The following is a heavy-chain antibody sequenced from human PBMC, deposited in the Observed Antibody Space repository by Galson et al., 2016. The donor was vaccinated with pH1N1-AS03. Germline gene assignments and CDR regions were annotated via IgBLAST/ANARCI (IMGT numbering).Heavy chain of an antibody. J-gene: IGHJ5*02. V-gene: IGHV4-4*07. Sequence: SETLSLTCTVSGDSMNSHFWNWIRQPAGKGPEWIGRISTSGSTNYNTSLWSRLALSIDTSRNRFSLRLASVTAADTAIYYCARGDLVIGGGNNGFDPWGQGILVTVSS. D-gene: IGHD2/OR15-2a*01. CDR3: ARGDLVIGGGNNGFDP. CDR1: GDSMNSHF. CDR2: ISTSGST.